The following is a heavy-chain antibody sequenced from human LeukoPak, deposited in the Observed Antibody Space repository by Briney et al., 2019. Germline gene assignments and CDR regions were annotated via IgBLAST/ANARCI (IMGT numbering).Heavy chain of an antibody. CDR2: IASDGSST. D-gene: IGHD4-23*01. CDR1: GFTFSGYW. J-gene: IGHJ4*02. V-gene: IGHV3-74*01. CDR3: ARGRPHGNDY. Sequence: GGSLRLSCAASGFTFSGYWMNWVRQAPGKGLVWVSRIASDGSSTTCADSVKGRFSISRDNAKNTLYLQMNSLRVEDTAVYYCARGRPHGNDYWGQGTLVTVSS.